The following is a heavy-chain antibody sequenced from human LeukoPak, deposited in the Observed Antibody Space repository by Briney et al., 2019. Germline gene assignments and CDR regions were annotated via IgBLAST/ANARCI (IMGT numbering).Heavy chain of an antibody. CDR1: GFTLGDYA. CDR3: DRVLGNTHYYYYFGVDV. D-gene: IGHD1/OR15-1a*01. CDR2: IRSKPYGGTA. J-gene: IGHJ6*02. V-gene: IGHV3-49*04. Sequence: PGGSLRLSCAASGFTLGDYAVSWVRQAPGKGLEWLGFIRSKPYGGTAKYAASVKDRFTISRDDSKSIAYLQMNSLKTEDIGVYYCDRVLGNTHYYYYFGVDVWGQGTTVTVSS.